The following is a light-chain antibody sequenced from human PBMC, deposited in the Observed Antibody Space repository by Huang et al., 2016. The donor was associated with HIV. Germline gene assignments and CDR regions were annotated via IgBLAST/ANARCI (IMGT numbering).Light chain of an antibody. Sequence: DIQMTQSPTSLSASIGNRVTITCRASQSVTRFLNWYQQKPGKAPKLLIYTASDLQSGVPSRFSGSGSVTEFTLTINSLQPEDFATYYCQQSYTVPYTFGQGTKLEIK. CDR2: TAS. CDR3: QQSYTVPYT. CDR1: QSVTRF. V-gene: IGKV1-39*01. J-gene: IGKJ2*01.